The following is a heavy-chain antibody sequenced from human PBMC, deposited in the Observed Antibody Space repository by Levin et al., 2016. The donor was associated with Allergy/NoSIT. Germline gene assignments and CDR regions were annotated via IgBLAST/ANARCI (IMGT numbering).Heavy chain of an antibody. CDR1: GFSFRTFG. CDR2: ISYDGGFQ. V-gene: IGHV3-30*18. J-gene: IGHJ4*02. Sequence: GESLKISCVGSGFSFRTFGMHWVRQAPGKGLEWLAGISYDGGFQYYADSVKGRFTVSRDNSKNTVFLEMSSLRSEDTAVYYCAKDPLGTKTFYFDYWGQGTLLTVSS. CDR3: AKDPLGTKTFYFDY. D-gene: IGHD6-13*01.